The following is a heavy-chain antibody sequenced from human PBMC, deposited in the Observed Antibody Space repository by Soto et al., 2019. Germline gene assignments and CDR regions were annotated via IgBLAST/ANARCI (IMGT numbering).Heavy chain of an antibody. CDR1: GGSILNGGHY. J-gene: IGHJ6*02. D-gene: IGHD2-2*01. CDR3: ASENIVVVPAASYYYYYGMDV. V-gene: IGHV4-4*07. CDR2: IYTSGST. Sequence: KPSETLSLTCTVSGGSILNGGHYWTWIRQHPGKGLEWIGRIYTSGSTNYNPSLKSRVTMSVDTSKNQFSLKLSSVTAADTAVYYCASENIVVVPAASYYYYYGMDVWGQGTTVTVSS.